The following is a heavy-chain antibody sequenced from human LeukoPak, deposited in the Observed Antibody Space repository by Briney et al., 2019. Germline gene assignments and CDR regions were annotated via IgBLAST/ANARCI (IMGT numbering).Heavy chain of an antibody. CDR2: ISAYNGNT. CDR1: GYTFTSYG. D-gene: IGHD3-22*01. Sequence: GASVKVSCKASGYTFTSYGISWVRQAPGQGLEWMGWISAYNGNTNYAQKLQGRVTMTTDTSTSTAYMELRSLRSDDTAVYYCARVPPRYYDSSGSGDYWGQGTLVTVSS. CDR3: ARVPPRYYDSSGSGDY. V-gene: IGHV1-18*01. J-gene: IGHJ4*02.